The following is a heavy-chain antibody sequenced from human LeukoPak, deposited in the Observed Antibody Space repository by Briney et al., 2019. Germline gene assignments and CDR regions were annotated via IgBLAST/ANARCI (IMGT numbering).Heavy chain of an antibody. J-gene: IGHJ4*02. V-gene: IGHV4-30-4*07. D-gene: IGHD3-22*01. Sequence: SETLSLTCAVSGGSISRGGYSWSWIRQPPGKGLEWIGYFYYSGSTYYNPSLKSRVTISVDTSNNQFSLNMDSLTAADTAVFFCARGHYYDDSGFFDYWGQGISVTVSS. CDR3: ARGHYYDDSGFFDY. CDR1: GGSISRGGYS. CDR2: FYYSGST.